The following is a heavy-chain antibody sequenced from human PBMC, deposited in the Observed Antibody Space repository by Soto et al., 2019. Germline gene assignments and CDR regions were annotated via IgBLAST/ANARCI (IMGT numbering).Heavy chain of an antibody. Sequence: QVQLVQSGAEVKKPGSSVKVSCKASGGTFSSYAISWVRQAPGQGLEWMGGIIPIFGTANYAQKFQGRVTITADESTSTAYMELSSLRAAATAVYYCARDIVVVPAATDLYGMDVWGQGTTVTVSS. CDR1: GGTFSSYA. D-gene: IGHD2-2*01. CDR3: ARDIVVVPAATDLYGMDV. CDR2: IIPIFGTA. J-gene: IGHJ6*02. V-gene: IGHV1-69*01.